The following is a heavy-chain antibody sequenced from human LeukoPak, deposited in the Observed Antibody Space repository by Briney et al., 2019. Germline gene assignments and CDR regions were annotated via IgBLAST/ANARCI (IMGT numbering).Heavy chain of an antibody. CDR1: GVSISSYY. CDR2: IYYSGST. D-gene: IGHD6-13*01. V-gene: IGHV4-59*01. CDR3: ARDGEQLVPGYYFDY. J-gene: IGHJ4*02. Sequence: SETLSLSCAVSGVSISSYYWSWIRQPPGKGLEWVGYIYYSGSTNYNSSLNSRVTISVATSKNQYSLKLSSVTAADTAVDYCARDGEQLVPGYYFDYWGQGTLVTVSS.